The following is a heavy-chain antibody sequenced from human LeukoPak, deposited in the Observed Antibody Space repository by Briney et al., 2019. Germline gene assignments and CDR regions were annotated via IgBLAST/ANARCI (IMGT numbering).Heavy chain of an antibody. CDR1: GFTFSSYA. J-gene: IGHJ3*02. CDR3: AKLFYDSSGYYDAFDI. CDR2: ISGSGGST. D-gene: IGHD3-22*01. V-gene: IGHV3-23*01. Sequence: PGGSPRLSCAASGFTFSSYAMSWVRQAPGKGLEWVSGISGSGGSTYYADSVKGRFTISRDNSKNMLYLQMNSLRAEDTAVYYCAKLFYDSSGYYDAFDIWGQGTMVTVSS.